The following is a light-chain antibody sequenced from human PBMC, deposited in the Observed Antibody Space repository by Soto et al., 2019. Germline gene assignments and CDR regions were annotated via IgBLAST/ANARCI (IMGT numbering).Light chain of an antibody. J-gene: IGKJ5*01. CDR1: QSITSY. Sequence: DLPMTQSPSSLSASVGDRVTITCRASQSITSYLSWYQQQPGKAPKLLIYAASSLQSGVPSRFSGSGSGTDFTLTISSLQPEDFATYYCQQSYSILITFGQGTRLEIK. V-gene: IGKV1-39*01. CDR2: AAS. CDR3: QQSYSILIT.